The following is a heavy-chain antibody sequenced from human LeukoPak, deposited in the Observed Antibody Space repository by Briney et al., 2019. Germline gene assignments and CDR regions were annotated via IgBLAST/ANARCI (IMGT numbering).Heavy chain of an antibody. Sequence: GGSLRLSCAASGFTFSSYSMNWVRQAPGKGLEWVSSISSSSSYIYYADSVKGRFTISRDNAKNSLYLQMNSLRAEDTAVYYCASTLKGGFHYYGMDVWGQGTTVTVSS. V-gene: IGHV3-21*01. CDR2: ISSSSSYI. D-gene: IGHD2-15*01. CDR3: ASTLKGGFHYYGMDV. CDR1: GFTFSSYS. J-gene: IGHJ6*02.